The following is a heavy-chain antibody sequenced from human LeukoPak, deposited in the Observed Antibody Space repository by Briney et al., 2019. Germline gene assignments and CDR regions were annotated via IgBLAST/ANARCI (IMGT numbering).Heavy chain of an antibody. D-gene: IGHD3-3*01. CDR2: IKSNANSYAT. CDR1: GFTFTGSA. Sequence: GGSLKLSCAASGFTFTGSAMHWVRQASGQGLEWVGLIKSNANSYATAQTVSVRGSFTIYRAASKNTAYLQMNSLKTEDTAVYYCTTQHDFWSGYSLYYYYYYMDVWGKGTTVTVSS. V-gene: IGHV3-73*01. J-gene: IGHJ6*03. CDR3: TTQHDFWSGYSLYYYYYYMDV.